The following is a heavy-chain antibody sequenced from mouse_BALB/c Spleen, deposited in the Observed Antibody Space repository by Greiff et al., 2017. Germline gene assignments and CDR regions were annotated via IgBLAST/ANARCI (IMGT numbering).Heavy chain of an antibody. D-gene: IGHD1-1*01. J-gene: IGHJ4*01. Sequence: VQLKQSGPELVKPGASVKISCKASGYSFTGYYMHWVKQSHVKSLEWIGRINPYNGATSYNQNFKDKASLTVDKSSSTAYMELHSLTSEDSAVYYCARRGSSYDAMDYWGQGTSVTVSS. CDR3: ARRGSSYDAMDY. V-gene: IGHV1-31*01. CDR1: GYSFTGYY. CDR2: INPYNGAT.